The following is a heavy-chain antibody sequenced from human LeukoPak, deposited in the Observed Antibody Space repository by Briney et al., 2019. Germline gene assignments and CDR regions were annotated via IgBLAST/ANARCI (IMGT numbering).Heavy chain of an antibody. V-gene: IGHV4-59*08. D-gene: IGHD3-10*01. Sequence: SETLSLTCTVSGGSISSYYWSWIRQPPGKGLEWIGYIYYSGSTNYNPSLKSRVTISVDTSKNQFSLKLSSVTAADTAVYYCARQHGSGSSVISDYWGQGTLVTVSS. CDR3: ARQHGSGSSVISDY. CDR1: GGSISSYY. J-gene: IGHJ4*02. CDR2: IYYSGST.